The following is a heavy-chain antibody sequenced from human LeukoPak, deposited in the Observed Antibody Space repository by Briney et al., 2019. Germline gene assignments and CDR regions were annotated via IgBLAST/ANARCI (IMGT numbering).Heavy chain of an antibody. CDR1: GGSFSGYH. CDR2: ITHSGST. Sequence: KPSETLSLTCAVYGGSFSGYHWNWLRQSPGKGLEWIGEITHSGSTNYNPSLKSRVTISVDTSKNQFSLKLSSVTAADTAVYYCARTYYCGSGSYYQHRDAFDIWGQGTMVTVSS. D-gene: IGHD3-10*01. J-gene: IGHJ3*02. CDR3: ARTYYCGSGSYYQHRDAFDI. V-gene: IGHV4-34*01.